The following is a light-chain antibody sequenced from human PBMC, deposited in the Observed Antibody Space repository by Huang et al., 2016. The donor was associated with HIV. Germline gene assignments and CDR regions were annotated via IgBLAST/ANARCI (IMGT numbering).Light chain of an antibody. CDR1: QSLLHGTGYNY. Sequence: DIVMTQSPLSLPVTPGEPASISCRSSQSLLHGTGYNYWDWYVQKPGQPPQLLIYLGSNRASGVHGRFSASGSGTDFTLKISRVEAEDVGVYYCMQALQTPSFGQGTRLEIK. CDR2: LGS. V-gene: IGKV2-28*01. J-gene: IGKJ2*03. CDR3: MQALQTPS.